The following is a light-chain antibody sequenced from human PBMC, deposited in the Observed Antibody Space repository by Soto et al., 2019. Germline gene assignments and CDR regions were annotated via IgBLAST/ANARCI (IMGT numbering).Light chain of an antibody. CDR3: LQDYGDTWT. CDR2: AAS. CDR1: RDVGSD. Sequence: TQMTQSPLSLSASVGEKIIITCRASRDVGSDVSWYQQKPGQAPKLVIYAASNLYTGVPSRFSGRRSGTEFTLTISSLQPEDFASYYCLQDYGDTWTFGQGTKVEIE. V-gene: IGKV1-6*01. J-gene: IGKJ1*01.